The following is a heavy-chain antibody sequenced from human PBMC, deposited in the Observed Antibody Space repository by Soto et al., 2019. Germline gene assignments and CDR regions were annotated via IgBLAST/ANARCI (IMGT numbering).Heavy chain of an antibody. CDR1: GYTLTELS. V-gene: IGHV1-24*01. CDR3: ATDLRTLLWFGGQPGY. J-gene: IGHJ4*02. D-gene: IGHD3-10*01. Sequence: ASVKVSCKVSGYTLTELSMHWVRQAPGKGLEWMGGFDPEDGETIYAQKFQGRVTMTEDTSTDTAYMELSSLRSEDTAVYYCATDLRTLLWFGGQPGYWGQGTLVTVYS. CDR2: FDPEDGET.